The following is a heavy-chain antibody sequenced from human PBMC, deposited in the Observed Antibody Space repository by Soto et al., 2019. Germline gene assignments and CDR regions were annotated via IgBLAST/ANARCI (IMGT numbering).Heavy chain of an antibody. CDR1: GYTFTSHR. Sequence: GASVKVSCKASGYTFTSHRITWVRQAPGQGLEWMGWISAYSGNTNYAQKFQGRVTLTVDTSTTTAYMELRSLRSDDTAVYYCARKQGLLPLFDFWGQGALVTVSS. CDR2: ISAYSGNT. D-gene: IGHD3-22*01. V-gene: IGHV1-18*01. CDR3: ARKQGLLPLFDF. J-gene: IGHJ4*02.